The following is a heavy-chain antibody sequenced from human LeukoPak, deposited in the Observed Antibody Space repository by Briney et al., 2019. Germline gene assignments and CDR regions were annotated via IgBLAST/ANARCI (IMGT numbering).Heavy chain of an antibody. J-gene: IGHJ4*02. Sequence: PSETLSLTCSVSGDSITSYAWWSWVRQPPGKGLEWIGEIHLNGITNYNPSLKSRVTMSIDKSNNQFSLNLSSVTAADTAVYYCARSPKGTLIDYWGQGTLVTVSS. V-gene: IGHV4-4*02. CDR2: IHLNGIT. CDR1: GDSITSYAW. CDR3: ARSPKGTLIDY.